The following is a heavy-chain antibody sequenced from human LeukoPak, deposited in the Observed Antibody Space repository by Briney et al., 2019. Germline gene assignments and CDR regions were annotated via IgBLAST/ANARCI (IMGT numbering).Heavy chain of an antibody. D-gene: IGHD5-24*01. J-gene: IGHJ4*02. CDR1: GGSISSYY. CDR3: ARGEMATMRGIDY. V-gene: IGHV4-59*01. Sequence: PSETLSLTCTVSGGSISSYYWSWIRQPPGKGLEWIGCIYYSGSTNYNPSLKSRVTISVDTSKNQFSLKLSSVTAADTAVYYCARGEMATMRGIDYWGQGPLVTVSS. CDR2: IYYSGST.